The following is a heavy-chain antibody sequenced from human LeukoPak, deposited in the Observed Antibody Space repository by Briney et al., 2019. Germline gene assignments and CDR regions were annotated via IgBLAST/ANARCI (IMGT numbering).Heavy chain of an antibody. V-gene: IGHV3-23*01. Sequence: PGGSLRLFCAASGFTFSSYAMSWVRQAPGKGLEWVSAISGSGGSTYYADSVKGRFTISRDNSKNTLYLQMNSLRAEDTAVYYCAKDQQPGLRYFDWLFDLDSWGKGTMVTVSS. D-gene: IGHD3-9*01. CDR1: GFTFSSYA. J-gene: IGHJ4*02. CDR2: ISGSGGST. CDR3: AKDQQPGLRYFDWLFDLDS.